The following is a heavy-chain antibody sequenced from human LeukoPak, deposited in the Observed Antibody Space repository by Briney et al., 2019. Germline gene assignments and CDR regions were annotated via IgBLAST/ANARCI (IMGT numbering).Heavy chain of an antibody. CDR1: GGSFSGYY. Sequence: SETLSLTCAVYGGSFSGYYWSWIRQPPGKGLEWIGEINHSGSTNYNPSLKSRVTISVDTSKNQFSLKLSSVTAADTAVYYCARGYRLAARPSAFDYWGQGTLVTVSS. J-gene: IGHJ4*02. V-gene: IGHV4-34*01. D-gene: IGHD6-6*01. CDR2: INHSGST. CDR3: ARGYRLAARPSAFDY.